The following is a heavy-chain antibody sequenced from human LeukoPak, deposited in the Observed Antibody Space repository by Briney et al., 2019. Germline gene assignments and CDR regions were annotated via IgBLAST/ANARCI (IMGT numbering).Heavy chain of an antibody. J-gene: IGHJ4*02. CDR1: GFTFSSYA. V-gene: IGHV3-48*03. CDR2: ISSSGSTI. D-gene: IGHD5-18*01. Sequence: GGSLRLSCAASGFTFSSYAMNWVRQAPGKGLEWVSYISSSGSTIYYADSVKGRFTISRDNDKNSLYLQMNSLRAEDTAVYYCARDRRGYSYGRYFDYWGQGTLVTVSS. CDR3: ARDRRGYSYGRYFDY.